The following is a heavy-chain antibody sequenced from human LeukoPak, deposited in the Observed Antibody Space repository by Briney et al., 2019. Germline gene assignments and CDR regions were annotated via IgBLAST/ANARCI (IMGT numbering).Heavy chain of an antibody. D-gene: IGHD3-10*01. CDR3: ARGSVRGEFDP. J-gene: IGHJ5*02. CDR1: GGSISTYY. V-gene: IGHV4-59*01. Sequence: PSETLSLTCTVSGGSISTYYWSWVRQPPGKGLEWIGYIYYTGSTDYNPSLKSRVTMSVDTSKNQFSLKLSSVTAADTAVYSCARGSVRGEFDPWGQGTLVTVSS. CDR2: IYYTGST.